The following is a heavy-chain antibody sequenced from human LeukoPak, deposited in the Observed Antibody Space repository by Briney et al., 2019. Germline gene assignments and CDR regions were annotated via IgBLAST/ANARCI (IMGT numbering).Heavy chain of an antibody. CDR1: GFTFRTYG. Sequence: GSLRLSCAASGFTFRTYGMLWVRQAPGKGLEWVAVIWNDGSNKYYADSVKGRFTISRDNSKNTLYLQMNSLRAEDTAVYYCAKDDDYGDYDYWGQGTLVTVSS. V-gene: IGHV3-33*06. J-gene: IGHJ4*02. CDR2: IWNDGSNK. D-gene: IGHD4-17*01. CDR3: AKDDDYGDYDY.